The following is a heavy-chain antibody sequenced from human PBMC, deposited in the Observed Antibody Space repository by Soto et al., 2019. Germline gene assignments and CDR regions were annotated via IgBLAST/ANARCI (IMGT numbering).Heavy chain of an antibody. V-gene: IGHV1-69*13. CDR1: GGTFSSYA. D-gene: IGHD6-13*01. CDR2: IIPIFGTA. CDR3: ARVPVGSSWNYYYYGMDV. J-gene: IGHJ6*02. Sequence: WASVKVSCKASGGTFSSYAISWVRQAPGQGLEWMGGIIPIFGTANYAQKFQGRVTITADESTSTAYMELSSLRSEDTAVYYCARVPVGSSWNYYYYGMDVWGQGTTVTVSS.